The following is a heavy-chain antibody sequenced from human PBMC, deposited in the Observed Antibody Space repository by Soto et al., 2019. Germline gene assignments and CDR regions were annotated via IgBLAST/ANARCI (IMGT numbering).Heavy chain of an antibody. V-gene: IGHV3-15*01. J-gene: IGHJ6*02. CDR3: TTDRILWFGDYSFAMDV. CDR1: GFTFRNAW. CDR2: IKSKSDGETT. D-gene: IGHD3-10*01. Sequence: EVQLVESGGGLVKPGGPLTLSCEASGFTFRNAWMSWVRQAPGKGLEWVGRIKSKSDGETTDYAAPVRGRFSITRDDSTNTLYLRMGRLKREDTAVYYCTTDRILWFGDYSFAMDVWGQGTTVTVSS.